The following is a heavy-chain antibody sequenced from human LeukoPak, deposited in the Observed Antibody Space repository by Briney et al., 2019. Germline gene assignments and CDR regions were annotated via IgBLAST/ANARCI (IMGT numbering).Heavy chain of an antibody. J-gene: IGHJ4*02. CDR3: ASLALSGYYYDSSGYLSFDY. CDR2: IYYSGST. CDR1: GGSISSSSYY. V-gene: IGHV4-39*01. Sequence: SETLSLNCTVSGGSISSSSYYWGWIRQPPGKGLEWIGSIYYSGSTYYNPSLKSRVTISVDTSKNQFSLKLSSVTAADTAVYYCASLALSGYYYDSSGYLSFDYWGQGALVTVSS. D-gene: IGHD3-22*01.